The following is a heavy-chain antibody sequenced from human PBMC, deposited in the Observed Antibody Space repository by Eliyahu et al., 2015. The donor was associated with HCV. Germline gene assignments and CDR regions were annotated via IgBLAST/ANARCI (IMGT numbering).Heavy chain of an antibody. Sequence: EVQLVESGGALVQPGXSXXLSXXASGFSFSRAWMSWVRQAXGKGLEWVGRIKSKDDGETINYATPVKGRFSISRDDSKNMLYLQMNSLKTEDTGVYYCSRLGDYWGQGTQVTVSS. D-gene: IGHD3-10*01. CDR1: GFSFSRAW. CDR3: SRLGDY. J-gene: IGHJ4*02. V-gene: IGHV3-15*02. CDR2: IKSKDDGETI.